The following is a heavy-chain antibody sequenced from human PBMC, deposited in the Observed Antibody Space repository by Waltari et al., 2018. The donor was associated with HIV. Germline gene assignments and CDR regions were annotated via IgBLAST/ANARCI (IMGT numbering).Heavy chain of an antibody. D-gene: IGHD1-1*01. CDR3: AKDRGPNWNYLDY. Sequence: QVQLVESGGGVVQPGRSLRLSCAASGFTFSSHGIHWVRQAPGKGLQWVAVISYDGSNKYYADSVKGRFTISRDNSKNTLYLQMNSLRAEDTAVYYCAKDRGPNWNYLDYWGQGTLVTVSS. CDR2: ISYDGSNK. J-gene: IGHJ4*02. CDR1: GFTFSSHG. V-gene: IGHV3-30*18.